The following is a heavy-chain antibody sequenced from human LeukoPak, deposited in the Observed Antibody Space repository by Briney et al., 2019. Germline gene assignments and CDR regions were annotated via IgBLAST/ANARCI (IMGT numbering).Heavy chain of an antibody. J-gene: IGHJ4*02. CDR3: ARDLLGGGFVIVPPTVIDY. CDR2: INTNTANP. V-gene: IGHV7-4-1*02. D-gene: IGHD2/OR15-2a*01. Sequence: ASVKVSCKASGYTFTSYAMNWVRQAPGQGLEWMGWINTNTANPTYAQGFPGRFVFSLDTSVSTAYLQISSLKAEDTAVYFCARDLLGGGFVIVPPTVIDYWGQGTLVTVSS. CDR1: GYTFTSYA.